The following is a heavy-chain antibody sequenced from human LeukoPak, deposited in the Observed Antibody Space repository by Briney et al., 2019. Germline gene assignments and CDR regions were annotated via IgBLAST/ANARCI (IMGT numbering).Heavy chain of an antibody. Sequence: GESLKISCQGSGYLFTSYWIGWVRQVPGKGLEWMGIIYPGDSDTRYSPSFQGQVTISADKSISTAYLQWSSLKASDTAMYYCARHERGGRIAAAGISFWGQGTLVTVSS. V-gene: IGHV5-51*01. J-gene: IGHJ4*02. D-gene: IGHD6-13*01. CDR2: IYPGDSDT. CDR1: GYLFTSYW. CDR3: ARHERGGRIAAAGISF.